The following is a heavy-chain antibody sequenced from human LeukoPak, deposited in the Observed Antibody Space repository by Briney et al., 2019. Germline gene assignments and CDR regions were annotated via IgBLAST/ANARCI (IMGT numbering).Heavy chain of an antibody. CDR3: ENNGGVAVAGSFDN. J-gene: IGHJ4*02. V-gene: IGHV3-23*01. CDR1: RLTLSTEA. Sequence: RRSLRLSCAASRLTLSTEAITCVRQAPGKGLESVSTVTASGAGTYFADSVTGRFTISRDNSKTTLYLQMNSLRAEDTAVYYCENNGGVAVAGSFDNWGQGTLVTVSS. CDR2: VTASGAGT. D-gene: IGHD6-19*01.